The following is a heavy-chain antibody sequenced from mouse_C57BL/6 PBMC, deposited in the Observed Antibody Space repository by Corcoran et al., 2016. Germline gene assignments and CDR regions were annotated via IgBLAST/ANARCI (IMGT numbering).Heavy chain of an antibody. Sequence: QVQLQQSGAELVKPGASVKISCKASGYAFSSYWMNWVKQRPGKGLEWIGQIYPGDGDTNYNGKFKGKATLTADKSSSTAYMQLSSLTSEDSAVYFCARGDYGSRLDWYFDVWGTGTTVTVSS. CDR3: ARGDYGSRLDWYFDV. V-gene: IGHV1-80*01. CDR1: GYAFSSYW. CDR2: IYPGDGDT. D-gene: IGHD1-1*01. J-gene: IGHJ1*03.